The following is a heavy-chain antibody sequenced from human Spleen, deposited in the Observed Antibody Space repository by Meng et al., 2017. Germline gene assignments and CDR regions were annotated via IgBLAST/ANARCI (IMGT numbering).Heavy chain of an antibody. CDR2: INHSGST. D-gene: IGHD4-11*01. CDR1: GCSVSSGSYY. J-gene: IGHJ4*02. V-gene: IGHV4-61*03. Sequence: QVPLQGSGPGLVRPSETLSLTCTVSGCSVSSGSYYWSWIRQPPGKGLEWIGEINHSGSTNYNPSLESRATISVDTSQNNLSLKLSSVTAADSAVYYCARGPTTMAHDFDYWGQGTLVTVSS. CDR3: ARGPTTMAHDFDY.